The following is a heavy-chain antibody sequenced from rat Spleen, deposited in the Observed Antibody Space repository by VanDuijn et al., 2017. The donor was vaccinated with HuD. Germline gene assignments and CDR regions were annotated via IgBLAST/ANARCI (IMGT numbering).Heavy chain of an antibody. CDR2: IIYDGSRT. D-gene: IGHD4-4*01. V-gene: IGHV5-46*01. J-gene: IGHJ1*01. CDR3: ARRGNSVFWNFDF. Sequence: EVQLVESGGGLVQPGRSMKLSCAASGFTFSSFPMAWVRQAPTKGLEWVATIIYDGSRTYYRDSVKGRFSISRDDAKSTLYLQMDSLRSEDTATYYCARRGNSVFWNFDFWGPGTMVSVSS. CDR1: GFTFSSFP.